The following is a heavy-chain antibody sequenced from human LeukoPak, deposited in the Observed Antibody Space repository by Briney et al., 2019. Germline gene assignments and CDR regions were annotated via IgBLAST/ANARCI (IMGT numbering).Heavy chain of an antibody. D-gene: IGHD6-13*01. CDR2: ISSSSSLI. Sequence: GGSLRLSCAASGFTFSYYSMNWVRQAPGRGLEWVSCISSSSSLIFYSGSVRGRFTISRDNAKNLLYLHMNSLRVEDTAVYYCAKVDRGDYSSSPVPYYNYYMNVWGKGTTVTVSS. CDR1: GFTFSYYS. V-gene: IGHV3-21*01. J-gene: IGHJ6*03. CDR3: AKVDRGDYSSSPVPYYNYYMNV.